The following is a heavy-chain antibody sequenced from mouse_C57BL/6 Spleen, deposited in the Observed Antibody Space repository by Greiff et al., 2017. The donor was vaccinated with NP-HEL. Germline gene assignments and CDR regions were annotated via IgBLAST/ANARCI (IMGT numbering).Heavy chain of an antibody. CDR2: ISSGSSTI. J-gene: IGHJ2*01. Sequence: EVQRVESGGGLVKPGGSLKLSCAASGFTFSDYGMHWVRQAPEKGLEWVAYISSGSSTIYYADTVKGRFTISRDNAKNTLFLQMTSLRSEDTAMYYCARRDGYYSYYFDYWGQGTTLTVSS. CDR1: GFTFSDYG. V-gene: IGHV5-17*01. D-gene: IGHD2-3*01. CDR3: ARRDGYYSYYFDY.